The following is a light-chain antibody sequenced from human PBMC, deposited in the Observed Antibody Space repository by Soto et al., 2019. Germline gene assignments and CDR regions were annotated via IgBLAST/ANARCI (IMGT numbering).Light chain of an antibody. CDR3: QQYYSYPST. Sequence: AIRMNKSPSSLSASTGDSVTITCRVSQGISSYLAWYQQKPGKAPKLLVYAASTLQSGVPSRFSGSGSGTDFTLTISCLQSEDFANYYFQQYYSYPSTFGQGTKVEIK. V-gene: IGKV1-8*01. J-gene: IGKJ1*01. CDR2: AAS. CDR1: QGISSY.